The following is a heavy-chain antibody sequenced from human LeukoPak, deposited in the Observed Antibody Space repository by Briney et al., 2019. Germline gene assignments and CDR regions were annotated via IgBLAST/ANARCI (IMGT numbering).Heavy chain of an antibody. D-gene: IGHD6-19*01. CDR1: GFAFSSYS. CDR2: ISSSSSYI. V-gene: IGHV3-21*01. CDR3: ARVEAVADYYFDY. Sequence: GGSLRLSCAASGFAFSSYSMNWVRQAPGKGLEWVSSISSSSSYIYYADSVKGRFTISRDNAKNSLYLQMNSLRAEDTAVYYCARVEAVADYYFDYWGQGTLVTVSS. J-gene: IGHJ4*02.